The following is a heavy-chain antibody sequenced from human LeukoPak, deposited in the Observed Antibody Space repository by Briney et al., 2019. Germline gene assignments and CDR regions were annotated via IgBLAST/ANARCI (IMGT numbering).Heavy chain of an antibody. CDR3: ARRFGELEPAFDT. CDR2: IYSGGST. V-gene: IGHV3-53*01. CDR1: GFTVSSNY. D-gene: IGHD3-10*01. Sequence: GGSLRLSCAASGFTVSSNYMSWVRQAPGKGLEWVSIIYSGGSTFYADSVKGRFTISRDNAKNSLYLQMNSLRAEDTALYYCARRFGELEPAFDTWGQGTMVTVSS. J-gene: IGHJ3*02.